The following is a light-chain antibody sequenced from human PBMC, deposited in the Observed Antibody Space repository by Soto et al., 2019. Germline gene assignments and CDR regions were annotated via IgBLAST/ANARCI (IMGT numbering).Light chain of an antibody. J-gene: IGLJ2*01. CDR1: SSDVGGYNY. V-gene: IGLV2-8*01. CDR3: NSYAGSNEKL. CDR2: EVS. Sequence: QSALTQPPSAPGSPGQSVTISCTGTSSDVGGYNYVSWYQHHPGKAPKLMIYEVSKRPSGVPDRFSGSKSGNTASLTVSGLQAEDEADYYCNSYAGSNEKLFGGGTKVTVL.